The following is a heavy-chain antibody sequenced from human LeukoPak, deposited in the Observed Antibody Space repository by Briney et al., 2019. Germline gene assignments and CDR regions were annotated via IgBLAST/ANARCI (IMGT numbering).Heavy chain of an antibody. D-gene: IGHD6-13*01. Sequence: PSETLSLTCTVSGGSISSSSYYWGWIRQPPGTGLEWIGEINHSGSTNYNPSLKSRVTISVDTSKNQFSLKLSSVTAADTAVYYCARGWKYSSSWHYWGQGTLVTVSS. CDR1: GGSISSSSYY. CDR2: INHSGST. J-gene: IGHJ4*02. V-gene: IGHV4-39*07. CDR3: ARGWKYSSSWHY.